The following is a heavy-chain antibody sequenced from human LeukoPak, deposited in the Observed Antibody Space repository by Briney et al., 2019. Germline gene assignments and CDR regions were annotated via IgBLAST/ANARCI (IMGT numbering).Heavy chain of an antibody. Sequence: SETLSLTCAVYGGSFSGYYCSWIRQPPGKGLEWIGEINHSGSTNYNPSLKSRVTISVDTSKNQFSLKLSSVTAADTAVYYCARGKRNVGSGSYLPLFDYWGQGTLVTVSS. D-gene: IGHD3-10*01. J-gene: IGHJ4*02. CDR2: INHSGST. CDR3: ARGKRNVGSGSYLPLFDY. V-gene: IGHV4-34*01. CDR1: GGSFSGYY.